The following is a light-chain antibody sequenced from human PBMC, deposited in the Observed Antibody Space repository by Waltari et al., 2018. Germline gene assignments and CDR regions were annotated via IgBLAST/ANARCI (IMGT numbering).Light chain of an antibody. CDR2: GAS. Sequence: EIVMTQSPANLSVSPGQGATLSGRASQSVRRNLAWYQQRPGQAPRLLIFGASTRATGIPARFSGSGSGTEFTLTITSLQSEDCAVYFCQHYDTQPLTFGGGTNVEI. CDR1: QSVRRN. CDR3: QHYDTQPLT. V-gene: IGKV3-15*01. J-gene: IGKJ4*01.